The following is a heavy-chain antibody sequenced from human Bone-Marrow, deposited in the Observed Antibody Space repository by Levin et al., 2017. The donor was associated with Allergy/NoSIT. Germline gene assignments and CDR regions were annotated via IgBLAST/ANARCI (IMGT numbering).Heavy chain of an antibody. CDR2: IDPSDSYT. D-gene: IGHD3-10*01. CDR1: GYSFTSYW. CDR3: ARQLEDYGSGTNWFDP. V-gene: IGHV5-10-1*01. J-gene: IGHJ5*02. Sequence: KVSCKGSGYSFTSYWISWVRQMPGKGLEWMGRIDPSDSYTNYSPSFQGHVTISADKSISTAYLQWSSLKASDTAMYYCARQLEDYGSGTNWFDPWGQGTLVTVSS.